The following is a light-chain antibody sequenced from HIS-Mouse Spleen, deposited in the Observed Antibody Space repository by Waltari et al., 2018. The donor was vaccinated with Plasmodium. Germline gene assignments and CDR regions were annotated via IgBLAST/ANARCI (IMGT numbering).Light chain of an antibody. CDR2: KDR. V-gene: IGLV3-25*03. Sequence: SYELTQPPSVSVSPGQTARITCSGDALPKQYAYWYQQKPGQAPVLVRYKDRERPSGFPDRFSGSSSVTTVTLTISGVQAEDEADYYCQSADSSGTYRVFGGGTKLTVL. J-gene: IGLJ2*01. CDR1: ALPKQY. CDR3: QSADSSGTYRV.